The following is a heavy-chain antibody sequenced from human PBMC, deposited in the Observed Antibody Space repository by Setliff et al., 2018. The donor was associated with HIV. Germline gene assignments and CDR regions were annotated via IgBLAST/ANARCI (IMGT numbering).Heavy chain of an antibody. V-gene: IGHV4-39*01. Sequence: SETLFLTCSVSGDSIISDTYYWGWIRQPPGKGPEWIASIFYTGSTFYTSSLKSRVRISMDKPKNQFSLELTSVTTEDTAVFYCARQTRNRYDVLTGYSVLWGQGILVTVSS. CDR2: IFYTGST. CDR1: GDSIISDTYY. D-gene: IGHD3-9*01. J-gene: IGHJ4*02. CDR3: ARQTRNRYDVLTGYSVL.